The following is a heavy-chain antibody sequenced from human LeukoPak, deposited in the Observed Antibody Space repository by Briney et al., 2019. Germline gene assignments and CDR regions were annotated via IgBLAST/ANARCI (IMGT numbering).Heavy chain of an antibody. V-gene: IGHV3-64*04. Sequence: PGGSLRLSCEASGFTLSGYGMHWVRQAPGKGLEYVSAISRNGGRTYYADSVKGRFTISRDNSKNTLYLQMNSLRAEDTAVYYCAKDHGGLRGYSYGADYWGQGTLVTVSS. CDR3: AKDHGGLRGYSYGADY. CDR1: GFTLSGYG. J-gene: IGHJ4*02. CDR2: ISRNGGRT. D-gene: IGHD5-18*01.